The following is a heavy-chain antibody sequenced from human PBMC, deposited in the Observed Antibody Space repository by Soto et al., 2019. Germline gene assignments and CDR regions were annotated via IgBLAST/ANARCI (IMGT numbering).Heavy chain of an antibody. CDR3: AKHDGGTPPDAFEI. CDR2: ISRTGDTT. V-gene: IGHV3-23*01. D-gene: IGHD3-16*01. J-gene: IGHJ3*02. CDR1: GFTFSSYA. Sequence: EGQLLESGGGLGQPGGSLTLSWAASGFTFSSYAMSWIRQAPGKGLEWVSGISRTGDTTYYADSVKGRFTIYRDHSKNTLFLQMHSLRVEDTAVYYCAKHDGGTPPDAFEIWGQGTMVTVSS.